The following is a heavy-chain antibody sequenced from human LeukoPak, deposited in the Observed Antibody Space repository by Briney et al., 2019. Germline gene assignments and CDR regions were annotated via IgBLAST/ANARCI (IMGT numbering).Heavy chain of an antibody. D-gene: IGHD3-10*01. CDR2: INHSGST. V-gene: IGHV4-34*01. CDR3: ARDFDYYGSGSYYTALGY. J-gene: IGHJ4*02. CDR1: GGSFSGYY. Sequence: PSETLSLTCAVYGGSFSGYYWSWIRQPPGKGLEWIGEINHSGSTNYNPSLKSRVTISVDTSKNQFSLKLSSVTAADTAVYYCARDFDYYGSGSYYTALGYWGQGTLVTVSS.